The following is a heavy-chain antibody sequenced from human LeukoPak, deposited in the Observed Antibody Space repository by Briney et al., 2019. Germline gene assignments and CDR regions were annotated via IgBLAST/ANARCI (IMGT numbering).Heavy chain of an antibody. Sequence: ASVKVSCKASGYTFTSYAMNWVRQAPGQGLGWMGWMNPNSGNTGYAQKFQGRVTMTRNTSISTAYMELGSLRSEDTAVYYCARVRVVCSSTSCYNYGMDVWGQGTTVTVSS. J-gene: IGHJ6*02. CDR2: MNPNSGNT. D-gene: IGHD2-2*02. V-gene: IGHV1-8*02. CDR1: GYTFTSYA. CDR3: ARVRVVCSSTSCYNYGMDV.